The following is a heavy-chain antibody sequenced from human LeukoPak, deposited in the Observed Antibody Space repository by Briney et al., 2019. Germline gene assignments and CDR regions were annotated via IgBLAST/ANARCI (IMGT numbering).Heavy chain of an antibody. Sequence: VGTLRLSRAASLFTLSSYSMNCGPESPGKGLERVSYITGTISTISYAAPVKGRFTISRDNARNSLYLQINSLRVQDTAVYYFATDRRWAFDYWGQGTLATVSS. J-gene: IGHJ4*02. CDR3: ATDRRWAFDY. D-gene: IGHD3-16*01. V-gene: IGHV3-48*01. CDR2: ITGTISTI. CDR1: LFTLSSYS.